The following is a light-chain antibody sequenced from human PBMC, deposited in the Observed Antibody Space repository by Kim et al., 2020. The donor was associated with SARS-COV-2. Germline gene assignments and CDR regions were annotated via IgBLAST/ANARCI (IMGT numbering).Light chain of an antibody. V-gene: IGLV1-44*01. J-gene: IGLJ1*01. CDR1: HANIGGNT. CDR3: ASWDDSLSAYV. CDR2: QDV. Sequence: QSVLTQPPSISGTAGQKITISCSGTHANIGGNTVNWYQQVTEMAPKRLIHQDVERSSGVPERFSGSKSGTSASLAISGLQSDDEAVYICASWDDSLSAYVFGPGTKVTVL.